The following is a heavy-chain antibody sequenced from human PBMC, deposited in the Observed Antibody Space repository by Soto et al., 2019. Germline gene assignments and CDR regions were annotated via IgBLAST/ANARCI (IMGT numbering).Heavy chain of an antibody. D-gene: IGHD4-17*01. CDR2: IIPIFGTT. CDR3: ARDLQVATVTTSGYYYYYYGMDV. V-gene: IGHV1-69*13. J-gene: IGHJ6*02. CDR1: GGTFSSYA. Sequence: SVKVSCKASGGTFSSYAISWVRQAPGQGLEWMGGIIPIFGTTNYAQKFQGRVTITGDESTSTAYMELSRLRSDDTAAYYCARDLQVATVTTSGYYYYYYGMDVWGQGTTVTVSS.